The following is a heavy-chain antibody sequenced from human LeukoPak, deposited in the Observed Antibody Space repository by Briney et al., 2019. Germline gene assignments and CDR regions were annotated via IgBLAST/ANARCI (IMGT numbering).Heavy chain of an antibody. J-gene: IGHJ4*02. CDR2: VHQSGVT. D-gene: IGHD2-15*01. CDR3: AENGPWSLKY. Sequence: SGTLSLTCAVSGGFISNINWWSWVRQPPGRGLEWIGEVHQSGVTNYNPSLKSRVTISLDKSNNQFSLKLNSVTAADTAVYFCAENGPWSLKYWGQGTLVTVSP. V-gene: IGHV4-4*02. CDR1: GGFISNINW.